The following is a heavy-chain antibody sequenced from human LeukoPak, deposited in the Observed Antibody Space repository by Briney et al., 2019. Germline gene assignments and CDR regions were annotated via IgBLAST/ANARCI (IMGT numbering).Heavy chain of an antibody. D-gene: IGHD3-22*01. CDR1: GFIFSSYS. J-gene: IGHJ4*02. CDR3: ARAFTGYYDSSGYYSRDY. Sequence: PGGSLRLSCAASGFIFSSYSMNWVRQAPGKGLEWVSSISSSSSYIYYADSVKGRFTISRDNAKNSLYLQTNSLRAEDTAVYYCARAFTGYYDSSGYYSRDYWGQGILVTVSS. CDR2: ISSSSSYI. V-gene: IGHV3-21*01.